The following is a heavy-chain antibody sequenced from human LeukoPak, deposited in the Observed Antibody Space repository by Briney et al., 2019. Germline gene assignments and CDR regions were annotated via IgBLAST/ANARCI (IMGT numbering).Heavy chain of an antibody. V-gene: IGHV4-59*01. Sequence: SETLSLTCAVYGGSFSGYYWSWIRQPPGKGLEWIGYIYYSGTTSYNPSLKSRVTISVDTSKNQFSLKVNSVTAADAAVYYCAKDRGDGYPPQINWFDPRGQGTLVTVSS. J-gene: IGHJ5*02. CDR1: GGSFSGYY. D-gene: IGHD5-24*01. CDR3: AKDRGDGYPPQINWFDP. CDR2: IYYSGTT.